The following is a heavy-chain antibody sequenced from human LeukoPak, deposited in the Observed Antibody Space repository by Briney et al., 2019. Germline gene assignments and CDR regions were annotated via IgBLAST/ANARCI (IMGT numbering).Heavy chain of an antibody. J-gene: IGHJ6*02. CDR3: ARDSLAGIHYGMDV. CDR2: ITSGRYDI. V-gene: IGHV3-21*01. Sequence: PGGSLRLSCAASGFTFSRYSMDWVRQAPGKGLEWVSSITSGRYDINYADSVEGRFTISRDNARNSLYLQMNSLKAEDTAVYYCARDSLAGIHYGMDVWGQGTTVSVSS. CDR1: GFTFSRYS. D-gene: IGHD6-19*01.